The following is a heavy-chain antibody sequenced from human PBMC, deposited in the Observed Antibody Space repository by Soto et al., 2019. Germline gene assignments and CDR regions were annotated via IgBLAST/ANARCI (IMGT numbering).Heavy chain of an antibody. CDR2: IFYTGTA. D-gene: IGHD2-15*01. Sequence: QVQLQESGPGLVKPSQTLSLTCTVSGGSINTGGYNWGWNRHLPGEGLEWIGHIFYTGTAYFNPSLRSRVTVSIDTSANQFSLHLYSVTAADTAIYYCARRLDDTPETFFNWFEPWGQGILVTVSS. J-gene: IGHJ5*02. CDR3: ARRLDDTPETFFNWFEP. V-gene: IGHV4-31*03. CDR1: GGSINTGGYN.